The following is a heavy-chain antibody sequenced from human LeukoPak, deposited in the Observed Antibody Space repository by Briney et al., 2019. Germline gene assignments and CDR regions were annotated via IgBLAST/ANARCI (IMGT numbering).Heavy chain of an antibody. D-gene: IGHD5-24*01. Sequence: GGSLRLSCTASGFIFSSYWMNWARQAPGKGLEWVANIKQDGSEKYYVDSVKGRFTISRDNAKKSLYLQMNSLRAEDTAVYYCARETEMANLDYWGQGTLVTVSS. CDR3: ARETEMANLDY. CDR2: IKQDGSEK. J-gene: IGHJ4*02. V-gene: IGHV3-7*04. CDR1: GFIFSSYW.